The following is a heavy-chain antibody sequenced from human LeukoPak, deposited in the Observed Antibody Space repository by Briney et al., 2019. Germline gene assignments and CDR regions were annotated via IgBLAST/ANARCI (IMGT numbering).Heavy chain of an antibody. CDR2: ISYDGSNK. Sequence: GGSLRLSCAASGFTFSSYGMPWVRQAPGKGLEWVAVISYDGSNKYYADSVKGRFTISRDNSKNTLYLQMNSLRAEDTAVYYCAKDTRTAMAPRTVGYWGQGTLVTVSS. CDR3: AKDTRTAMAPRTVGY. J-gene: IGHJ4*02. D-gene: IGHD5-18*01. V-gene: IGHV3-30*18. CDR1: GFTFSSYG.